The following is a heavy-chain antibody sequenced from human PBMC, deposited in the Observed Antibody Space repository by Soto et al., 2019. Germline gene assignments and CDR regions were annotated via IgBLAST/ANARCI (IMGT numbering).Heavy chain of an antibody. CDR1: GGSVTSGHY. CDR2: IHHSGST. CDR3: ARSYDSSAYFPNYYYGMDV. Sequence: PSETLSLTCAVSGGSVTSGHYWDWIRQPPGKGLEWIGSIHHSGSTYYNPSLKSRVTISVDTSKNQLSLKLRSVTAAGTAVYYCARSYDSSAYFPNYYYGMDVWGQGTTVTVSS. V-gene: IGHV4-38-2*01. D-gene: IGHD3-22*01. J-gene: IGHJ6*02.